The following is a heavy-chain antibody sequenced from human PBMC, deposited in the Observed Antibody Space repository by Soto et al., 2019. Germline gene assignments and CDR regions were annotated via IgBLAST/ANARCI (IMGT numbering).Heavy chain of an antibody. V-gene: IGHV3-7*01. D-gene: IGHD2-15*01. CDR2: INLDGSEK. Sequence: PGGSLRLSCEASGFTFSSHWMTWVRQAPGKALEWVANINLDGSEKYYVDSVKGRFTISRDNAQNLLFLHMDSLRAADTAVYYCAKVVVAATRHTGFDSWGQGTLVTVSS. CDR1: GFTFSSHW. J-gene: IGHJ4*02. CDR3: AKVVVAATRHTGFDS.